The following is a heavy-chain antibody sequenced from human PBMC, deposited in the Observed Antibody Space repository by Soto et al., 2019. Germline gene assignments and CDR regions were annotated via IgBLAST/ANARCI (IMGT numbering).Heavy chain of an antibody. V-gene: IGHV3-23*01. D-gene: IGHD2-2*01. CDR1: GFTFSDYY. CDR2: IGGSGGRT. J-gene: IGHJ4*02. CDR3: AKSGPGYCTSTSCPLDF. Sequence: GGSLRLSCAAAGFTFSDYYMTWVRQAPGKGLEWVSGIGGSGGRTYYADSVKGRFTISRDNSKNTLFLQMNSLRAEDTAVYFCAKSGPGYCTSTSCPLDFWGQGTLVTVSS.